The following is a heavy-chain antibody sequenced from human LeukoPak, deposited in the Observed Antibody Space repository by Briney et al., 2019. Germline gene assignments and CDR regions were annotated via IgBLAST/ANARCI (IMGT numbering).Heavy chain of an antibody. V-gene: IGHV4-59*12. Sequence: SETLSLTCTVSGVSISSYYWSWIRQPPGKGLEWIGYIYYSGSTNYNPSLKSRVTISVDTSKNQFSLKLSSVTAADTAVYYCAMRRDGEGFDYWGQGTLVTVSS. CDR2: IYYSGST. CDR1: GVSISSYY. D-gene: IGHD3-3*01. J-gene: IGHJ4*02. CDR3: AMRRDGEGFDY.